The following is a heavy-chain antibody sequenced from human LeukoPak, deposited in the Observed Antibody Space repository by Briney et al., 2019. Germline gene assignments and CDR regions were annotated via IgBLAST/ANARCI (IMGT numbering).Heavy chain of an antibody. CDR3: ARDYDILTGYFRGGFDY. J-gene: IGHJ4*02. Sequence: AGGSLRLSCAASGFTFSDYYMSWIRQAPGKGLEWISYITSSSSDTNYAGSVKGRFTISRDNAKKSLYLQMNSLRAEDTAVYYCARDYDILTGYFRGGFDYWGQGTLVTVSS. D-gene: IGHD3-9*01. CDR1: GFTFSDYY. CDR2: ITSSSSDT. V-gene: IGHV3-11*05.